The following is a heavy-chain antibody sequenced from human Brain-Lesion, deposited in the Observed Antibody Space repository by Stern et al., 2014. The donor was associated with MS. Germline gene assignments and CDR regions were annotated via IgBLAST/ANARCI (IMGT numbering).Heavy chain of an antibody. CDR3: ARGESSRYYYYFDY. CDR1: GDSISSGDNY. Sequence: VQLVESGPGLVKPSQTLSLTCNASGDSISSGDNYWSWIRPSPGMGLEWIGYIYYIGSTFYNPSLKSRVTISVDTSQNQFTLRLSSVTAADTAVYYCARGESSRYYYYFDYWGQGTLVTVSS. D-gene: IGHD3-22*01. CDR2: IYYIGST. V-gene: IGHV4-30-4*01. J-gene: IGHJ4*02.